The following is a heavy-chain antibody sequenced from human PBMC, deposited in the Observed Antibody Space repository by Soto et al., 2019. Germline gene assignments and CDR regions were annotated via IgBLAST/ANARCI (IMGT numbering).Heavy chain of an antibody. J-gene: IGHJ4*02. CDR1: GFTFSSYA. CDR3: ANSGYSYAPSPPYYFDY. D-gene: IGHD5-18*01. Sequence: GGSLRLSCAASGFTFSSYAMSWVRQAPGKGLEWVSAISGSGGSTYYANSVKGRFTISRDNSKNTLYLQMNSLRAEDTAVYYCANSGYSYAPSPPYYFDYWGQGTLVTVSS. CDR2: ISGSGGST. V-gene: IGHV3-23*01.